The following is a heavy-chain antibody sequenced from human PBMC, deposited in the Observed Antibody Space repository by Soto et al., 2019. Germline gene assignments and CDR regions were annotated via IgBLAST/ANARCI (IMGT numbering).Heavy chain of an antibody. CDR2: IYPSGSA. Sequence: SETLSLTCGVSGGSINSGGYSWSWIRQPPGRGLEWIGNIYPSGSANYSPSLKTRVTISVDRSMNQFSLNLGSVTAADTAVYYCAREIFPYGMDVWGPGTTVTVSS. CDR1: GGSINSGGYS. V-gene: IGHV4-30-2*01. D-gene: IGHD3-3*01. CDR3: AREIFPYGMDV. J-gene: IGHJ6*02.